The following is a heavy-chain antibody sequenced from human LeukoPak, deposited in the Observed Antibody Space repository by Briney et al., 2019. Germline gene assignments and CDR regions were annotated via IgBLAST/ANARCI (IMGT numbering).Heavy chain of an antibody. D-gene: IGHD6-19*01. V-gene: IGHV4-59*04. CDR1: GGSISSYY. Sequence: PSETLSLTCTVSGGSISSYYWSWIRQPPGKGLEWIGYIYYSGSTYYNPSLKSRVTISVDTSKNQFSLKLSSVTAADTAVYYCARAVAGTFYYYYYYMDVWGKGTTVTISS. J-gene: IGHJ6*03. CDR2: IYYSGST. CDR3: ARAVAGTFYYYYYYMDV.